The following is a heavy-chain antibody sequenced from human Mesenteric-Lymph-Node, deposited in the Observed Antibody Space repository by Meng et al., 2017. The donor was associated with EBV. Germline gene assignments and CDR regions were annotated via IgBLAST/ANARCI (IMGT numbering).Heavy chain of an antibody. Sequence: LLASGACRVKPSGTLSLTCTVAGGSIISSSQYLGWIRQPPGKGLEWIGSMFYSGNTYYKSSLKSRVSISVDTSRDQFALKLSSVTAADTAVYYCARHIPHLDYFDYWGQGTLVTVSS. J-gene: IGHJ4*02. D-gene: IGHD2-21*01. V-gene: IGHV4-39*01. CDR3: ARHIPHLDYFDY. CDR2: MFYSGNT. CDR1: GGSIISSSQY.